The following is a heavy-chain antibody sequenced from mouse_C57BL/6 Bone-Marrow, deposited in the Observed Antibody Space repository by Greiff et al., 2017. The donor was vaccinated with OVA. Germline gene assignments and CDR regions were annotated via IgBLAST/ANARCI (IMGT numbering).Heavy chain of an antibody. CDR1: GYTFTSYG. D-gene: IGHD2-4*01. Sequence: QVQLQQSGAELARPGASVKLSCKASGYTFTSYGISWVKQRTGQGLEWIGEIYPRSGNTYYNEKFKGKATLTADKSSSTAYMELRSLTSEDAAVYFCARAAYDYDGNWGQGTLVTVSA. CDR3: ARAAYDYDGN. J-gene: IGHJ3*01. CDR2: IYPRSGNT. V-gene: IGHV1-81*01.